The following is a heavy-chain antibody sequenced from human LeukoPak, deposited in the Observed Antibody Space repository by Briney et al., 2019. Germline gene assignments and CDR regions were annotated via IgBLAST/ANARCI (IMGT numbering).Heavy chain of an antibody. V-gene: IGHV3-23*01. D-gene: IGHD1-26*01. CDR1: GFTFSSYA. J-gene: IGHJ6*02. CDR2: ISGSGGST. Sequence: GGSLRLSCAASGFTFSSYAMSWVRQAPGKGLEWVSAISGSGGSTYYADSMKGRFTISRDNSKNTLYLQMNSLRAEDTAVYYCAKDSGSGSYSYYYYYGMDAWGQGTTVTVSS. CDR3: AKDSGSGSYSYYYYYGMDA.